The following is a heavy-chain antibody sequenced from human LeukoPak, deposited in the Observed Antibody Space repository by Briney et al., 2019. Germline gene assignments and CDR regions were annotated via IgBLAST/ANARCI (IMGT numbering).Heavy chain of an antibody. J-gene: IGHJ4*02. CDR1: GYTFTSYY. CDR3: ARGRAYCGGDCYSDY. V-gene: IGHV1-46*01. D-gene: IGHD2-21*02. CDR2: INPTGGST. Sequence: ASVKVSCKASGYTFTSYYMHWVRQAPGQGLEWMGLINPTGGSTGYAQKFQGRVTMTRDTSISTAYMELSRLRSDDTAVYYCARGRAYCGGDCYSDYWGQGTLVTVSS.